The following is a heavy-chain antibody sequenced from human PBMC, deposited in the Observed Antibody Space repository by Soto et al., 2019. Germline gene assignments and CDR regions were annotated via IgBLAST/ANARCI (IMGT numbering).Heavy chain of an antibody. CDR2: IYYSGST. Sequence: QLQLQESGPGLVKPSETLSLTCTVSGGSISSSSYYWGWIRQPPGKGLEWIGSIYYSGSTYYNPSLKGRVTISVDTSKNQFSLKLSSVAAADTAVYYCARHFRVLGMATDAFDLWGQGTMVTVSS. CDR1: GGSISSSSYY. J-gene: IGHJ3*01. CDR3: ARHFRVLGMATDAFDL. V-gene: IGHV4-39*01. D-gene: IGHD5-12*01.